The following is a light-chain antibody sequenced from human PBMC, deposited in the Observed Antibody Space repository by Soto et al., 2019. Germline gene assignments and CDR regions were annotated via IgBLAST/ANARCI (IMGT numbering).Light chain of an antibody. J-gene: IGKJ2*01. CDR2: GAS. CDR3: HQYGTSPYT. CDR1: QNVNNNY. V-gene: IGKV3-20*01. Sequence: EVVLAQSPGTLSLSAGQRATLSCRASQNVNNNYLAWYQQKPGQAPRLLIHGASSRATGIPDRFSGSGSGTDFTLTISSLDPEDFAVFYCHQYGTSPYTFGQGTTLEIK.